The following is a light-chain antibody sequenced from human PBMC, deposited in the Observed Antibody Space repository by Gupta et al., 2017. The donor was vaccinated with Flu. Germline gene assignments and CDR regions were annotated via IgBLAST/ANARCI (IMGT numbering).Light chain of an antibody. CDR1: QSIRIY. Sequence: DIQMTQSPSSLSASVGDRVTISCRASQSIRIYLNWYQQKPGKAPKPLIYAASTLQSGVPSRFSGSGSWTDFTLTISSLQPEDFATYYCQQSYGTPWTFGQGTKVEVK. V-gene: IGKV1-39*01. J-gene: IGKJ1*01. CDR2: AAS. CDR3: QQSYGTPWT.